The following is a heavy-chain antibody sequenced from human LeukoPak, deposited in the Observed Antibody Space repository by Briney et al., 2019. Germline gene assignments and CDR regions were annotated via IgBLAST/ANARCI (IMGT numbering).Heavy chain of an antibody. CDR1: GDSISTYY. V-gene: IGHV4-59*08. D-gene: IGHD3/OR15-3a*01. Sequence: SETLSLTCTVSGDSISTYYWSCIRQPPGKGLEWIGYIYYSGSTNYNPSLKSRVTKSVDTSKNQISLRLTSVTATDTAMYYCARQTGSGLFTLPGGQGTLVTVSS. CDR3: ARQTGSGLFTLP. J-gene: IGHJ4*02. CDR2: IYYSGST.